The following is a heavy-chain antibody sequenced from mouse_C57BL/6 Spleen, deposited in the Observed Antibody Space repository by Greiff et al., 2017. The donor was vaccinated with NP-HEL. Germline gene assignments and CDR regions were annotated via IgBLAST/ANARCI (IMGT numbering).Heavy chain of an antibody. D-gene: IGHD2-3*01. CDR2: IHPNSGST. CDR3: ARSRDGYYGGYYFDY. CDR1: GYTFTSYW. Sequence: QVQLQQPGAELVKPGASVKLSCKASGYTFTSYWMHWVKQRPGQGLEWIGMIHPNSGSTNYNEKFKSKATLTVDKSSSTAYMQLSSLTSEDSAVYYCARSRDGYYGGYYFDYWGQGTTLTVSS. J-gene: IGHJ2*01. V-gene: IGHV1-64*01.